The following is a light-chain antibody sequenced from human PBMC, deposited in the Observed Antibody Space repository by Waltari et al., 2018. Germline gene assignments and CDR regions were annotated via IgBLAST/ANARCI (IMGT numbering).Light chain of an antibody. Sequence: DIQMTQSPSTLSAYVGDRVIFSCRASQSISKWLAWYQQKPGKAPKLLIYKASTLESGVPSRFSGSGSGTEFTLTISSLQPEDFATYDCQQYNSYSLLSFGGGTNVEIK. V-gene: IGKV1-5*03. CDR1: QSISKW. J-gene: IGKJ4*01. CDR2: KAS. CDR3: QQYNSYSLLS.